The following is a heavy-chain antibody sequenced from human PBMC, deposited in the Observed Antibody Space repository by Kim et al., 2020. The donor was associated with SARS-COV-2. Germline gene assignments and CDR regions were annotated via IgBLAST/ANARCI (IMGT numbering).Heavy chain of an antibody. CDR2: IRSNSYGGTT. D-gene: IGHD6-6*01. V-gene: IGHV3-49*04. J-gene: IGHJ4*02. Sequence: GGSLRLSCSTSGLTFGDYAMSWVRQAPGKGLDGVGFIRSNSYGGTTEYAASVKGRFILSRDDSKSIAYLQMNSLKTEDTAVYYCTSIKYSEGWTLPFFDYWCQGILVTVSS. CDR3: TSIKYSEGWTLPFFDY. CDR1: GLTFGDYA.